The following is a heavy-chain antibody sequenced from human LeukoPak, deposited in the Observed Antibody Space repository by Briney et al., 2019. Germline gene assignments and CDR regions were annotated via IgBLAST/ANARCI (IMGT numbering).Heavy chain of an antibody. CDR2: IRGNGATT. D-gene: IGHD3-22*01. J-gene: IGHJ4*02. V-gene: IGHV3-23*01. CDR1: GITFSSHA. CDR3: AKGSGYYPEGSDY. Sequence: GGSLRLSCAASGITFSSHAMTWVRQAPGKGLEWVAAIRGNGATTDYADSVKGRFTISRDNSKNTLYLQMNSLRAEDTAVYYCAKGSGYYPEGSDYWGQGTLVTVSS.